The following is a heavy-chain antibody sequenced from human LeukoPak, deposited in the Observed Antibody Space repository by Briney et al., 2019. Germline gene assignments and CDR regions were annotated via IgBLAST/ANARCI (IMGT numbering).Heavy chain of an antibody. CDR3: ARARGDWDAFDI. J-gene: IGHJ3*02. Sequence: GGSLRLSCAASGFTFSTYEMNWVRQAPGKGLEWVSYISSSGNGDTIYQPDFVKGRFTISRDNAENSLYLQMNSLRAEDTAVYFCARARGDWDAFDIWGRGTMVTVSS. CDR2: ISSSGNGDTI. V-gene: IGHV3-48*03. CDR1: GFTFSTYE. D-gene: IGHD2-21*02.